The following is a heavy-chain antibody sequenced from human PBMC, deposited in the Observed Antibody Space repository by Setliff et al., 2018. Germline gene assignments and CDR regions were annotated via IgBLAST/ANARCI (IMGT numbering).Heavy chain of an antibody. V-gene: IGHV4-39*01. CDR3: ARHYDDFDWSRALDI. CDR1: GGSISGTNYY. Sequence: SETLSLTCSVSGGSISGTNYYWGWIRQPPGKGLEWIGSLYYRGSTYYNSSLQSRVTISVDTSKNQFSLKLSSVTAADTAVYYCARHYDDFDWSRALDIWGQGTMVTVSS. J-gene: IGHJ3*02. CDR2: LYYRGST. D-gene: IGHD3-9*01.